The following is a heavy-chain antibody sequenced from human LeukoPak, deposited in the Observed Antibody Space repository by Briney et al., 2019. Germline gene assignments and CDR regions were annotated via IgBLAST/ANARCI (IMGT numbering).Heavy chain of an antibody. Sequence: ASVKVSCKASGYTFTNYYMHWVRQAPGQGLEWMGIINPSGGSTSYAQKFQGRVTMTRDTSTSTVYMELSSLRSEDTAVYYCARDGRGVVVPAAIFYYYYYMDVWGKGTTVTISS. CDR2: INPSGGST. V-gene: IGHV1-46*01. CDR1: GYTFTNYY. D-gene: IGHD2-2*02. CDR3: ARDGRGVVVPAAIFYYYYYMDV. J-gene: IGHJ6*03.